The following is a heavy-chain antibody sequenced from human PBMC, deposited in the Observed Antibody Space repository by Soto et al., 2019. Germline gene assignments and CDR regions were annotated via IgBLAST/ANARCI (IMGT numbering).Heavy chain of an antibody. CDR3: AKDRSSSWYRELDY. V-gene: IGHV3-30*18. CDR2: ISYDGSNK. Sequence: HPGGSLRLSCAASGFTFSSYGMHWVRQAPGKGLEWVAVISYDGSNKYYADSVKGRFTISRDNSKNTLYLQMNSLRAEDTAVYYCAKDRSSSWYRELDYWGQGTLVTVSS. J-gene: IGHJ4*02. CDR1: GFTFSSYG. D-gene: IGHD6-13*01.